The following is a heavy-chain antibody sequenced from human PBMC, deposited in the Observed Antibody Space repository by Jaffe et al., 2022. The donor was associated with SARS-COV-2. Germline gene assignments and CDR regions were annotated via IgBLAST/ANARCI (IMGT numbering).Heavy chain of an antibody. CDR3: TRGYSYGPNDRYFFDY. CDR2: ISPSGGST. D-gene: IGHD5-18*01. Sequence: QVQLVQSGAEVKKPGASVKISCKASTYTFNNYYINWVRQAPGQGLEWMGIISPSGGSTTYAQRFQGRLTMTKDTSTSTVSVELSSLRSEDTAVYYCTRGYSYGPNDRYFFDYWGQGTLVTVSS. V-gene: IGHV1-46*02. J-gene: IGHJ4*02. CDR1: TYTFNNYY.